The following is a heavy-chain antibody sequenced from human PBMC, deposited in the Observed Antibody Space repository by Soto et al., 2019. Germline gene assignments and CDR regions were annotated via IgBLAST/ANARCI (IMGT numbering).Heavy chain of an antibody. CDR2: IIPVFSAT. CDR3: ASSAACGVIALTSKTWFEP. J-gene: IGHJ5*02. CDR1: GGTFNSYA. D-gene: IGHD2-21*01. V-gene: IGHV1-69*01. Sequence: QVQLVQSGAEVRKPGSSVRVSCKASGGTFNSYAFSWVRQAPGQGLEWMGGIIPVFSATHYAQSFEGRVTISANESTKTVYLDCSSLKSDDTAVDFWASSAACGVIALTSKTWFEPWGQGTLGIVSS.